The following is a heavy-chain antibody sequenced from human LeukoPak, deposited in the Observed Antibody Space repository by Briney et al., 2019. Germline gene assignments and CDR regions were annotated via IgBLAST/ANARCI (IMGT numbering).Heavy chain of an antibody. CDR3: AAYDILTGPILFDY. J-gene: IGHJ4*02. V-gene: IGHV4-31*03. Sequence: SETLTLTCTVSGGSISSGGYYWSWIRQHPGKGLEWIGYIYYSGSTYYNPSLKSRVTISVDTSKNQFSLKLSSVTAADTAVYYCAAYDILTGPILFDYWGQGTLVTVSS. D-gene: IGHD3-9*01. CDR2: IYYSGST. CDR1: GGSISSGGYY.